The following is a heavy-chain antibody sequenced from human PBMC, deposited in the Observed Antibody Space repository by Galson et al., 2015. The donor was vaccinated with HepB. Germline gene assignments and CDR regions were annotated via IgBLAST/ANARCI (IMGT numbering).Heavy chain of an antibody. J-gene: IGHJ3*02. D-gene: IGHD3-22*01. V-gene: IGHV3-23*01. CDR2: ISGSGGST. CDR3: AKVTMIVVGREAFDI. CDR1: GFTFSSYA. Sequence: SLRLSCAASGFTFSSYAMSWVRQAPGKGLEWVSAISGSGGSTYYADSVKGRFTISRDNSKNTLYLQMNSLRAEDTAVYYYAKVTMIVVGREAFDIWGQGTMVTVSS.